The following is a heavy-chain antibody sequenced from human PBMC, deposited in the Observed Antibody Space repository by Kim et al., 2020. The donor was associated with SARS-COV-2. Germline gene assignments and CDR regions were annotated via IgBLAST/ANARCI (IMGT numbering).Heavy chain of an antibody. CDR3: ARLGCGGSCYDY. J-gene: IGHJ4*02. Sequence: RYSPSLKSRLTITNDTTKNQVVLTMTNMDPVDTATYYCARLGCGGSCYDYWGQGTLVTVSS. D-gene: IGHD2-15*01. V-gene: IGHV2-5*01.